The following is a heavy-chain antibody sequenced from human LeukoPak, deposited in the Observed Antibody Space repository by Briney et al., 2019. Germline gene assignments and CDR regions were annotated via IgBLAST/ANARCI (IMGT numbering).Heavy chain of an antibody. D-gene: IGHD2-21*02. CDR2: MYYSGSP. CDR3: ARDAVTYDAFDI. CDR1: GGSISSYY. Sequence: SETLSLTCTVSGGSISSYYWSWIRQPPGKGLEWIGYMYYSGSPNYNPSLKSRVTTSVDPSKNQFSLKLTSVTAADTALYYCARDAVTYDAFDIWGQGTMVTVSS. V-gene: IGHV4-59*01. J-gene: IGHJ3*02.